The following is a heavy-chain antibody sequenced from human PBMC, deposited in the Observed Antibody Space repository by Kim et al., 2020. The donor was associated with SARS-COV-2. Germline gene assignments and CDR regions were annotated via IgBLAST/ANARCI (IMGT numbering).Heavy chain of an antibody. J-gene: IGHJ6*02. V-gene: IGHV4-39*01. D-gene: IGHD3-10*01. CDR3: ARLPPSHRGYYYYGMDV. Sequence: KSQVTISVDTSKNQFSLKLSSVTAADTAVYYCARLPPSHRGYYYYGMDVWGQGTTVTVSS.